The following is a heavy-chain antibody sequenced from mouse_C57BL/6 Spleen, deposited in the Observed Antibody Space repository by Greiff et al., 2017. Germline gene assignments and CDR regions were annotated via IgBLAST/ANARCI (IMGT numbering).Heavy chain of an antibody. Sequence: QVQLQQSGPELVKPGASVKISCKASGYAFSSSWMNWVKQRPGKGLEWIGRIYPGNGDTNSNGKFKGKATLTADKSSSTAYLHLSSLTSEHSAVYFCARGHYSISYWYFDVWGTGTTVTVSS. J-gene: IGHJ1*03. CDR3: ARGHYSISYWYFDV. D-gene: IGHD2-5*01. CDR2: IYPGNGDT. CDR1: GYAFSSSW. V-gene: IGHV1-82*01.